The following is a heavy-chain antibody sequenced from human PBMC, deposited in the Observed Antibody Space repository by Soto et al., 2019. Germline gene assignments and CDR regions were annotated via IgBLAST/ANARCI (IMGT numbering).Heavy chain of an antibody. Sequence: SETLSLTCAFYGLSFSGYYWSWIRQPPGKGLEWIGEINHSGSTNYNPSLKSRVTISVDTSKNQFSLKLSSVTAADTAVYYCARGFRGYCSGGSCYAPTNWFDPWGQGTLVTVSS. D-gene: IGHD2-15*01. CDR2: INHSGST. V-gene: IGHV4-34*01. CDR3: ARGFRGYCSGGSCYAPTNWFDP. CDR1: GLSFSGYY. J-gene: IGHJ5*02.